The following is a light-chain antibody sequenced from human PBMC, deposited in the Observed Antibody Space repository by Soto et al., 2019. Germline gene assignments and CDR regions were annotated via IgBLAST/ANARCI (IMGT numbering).Light chain of an antibody. CDR1: QTVSTNY. V-gene: IGKV3-20*01. CDR2: VAS. J-gene: IGKJ1*01. Sequence: EIVLTQSPGTLSLSPGERGTLSCRASQTVSTNYLAWYQQKPGQAPRLLIYVASKRATGIPDRFSGSGSGTDVTLTISSLEREDFAVYCCQQYGSSPRTLGQGTKVEL. CDR3: QQYGSSPRT.